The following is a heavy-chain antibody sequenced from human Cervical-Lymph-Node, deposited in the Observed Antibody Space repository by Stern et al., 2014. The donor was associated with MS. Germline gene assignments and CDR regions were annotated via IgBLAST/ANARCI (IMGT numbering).Heavy chain of an antibody. Sequence: VQLVESGPGLVKPSETLSLTCTVSSYSISSGYYWGWIRQPPGKGLEWIGTIYHSGSTYYNPSLKSRVTISVDTSKNQFSLKLISVNAADTAMYYCAREEQQLVHGNWFDPWGQGTLVTVSS. D-gene: IGHD6-13*01. V-gene: IGHV4-38-2*02. J-gene: IGHJ5*02. CDR3: AREEQQLVHGNWFDP. CDR2: IYHSGST. CDR1: SYSISSGYY.